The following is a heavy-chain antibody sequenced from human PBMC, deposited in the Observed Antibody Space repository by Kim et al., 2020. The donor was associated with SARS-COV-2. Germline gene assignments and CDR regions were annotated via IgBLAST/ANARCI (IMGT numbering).Heavy chain of an antibody. J-gene: IGHJ6*04. CDR1: GFSLSTSGMC. CDR2: IDWDDDK. Sequence: SGPTLVNPTQTLTLTCTFSGFSLSTSGMCVSWIRQPPGKALEWLARIDWDDDKYYSTSLKTRLTISKDTSKNQVVLTMTNMDPVDTATYYCAREYTAMVILDVWGKGTTVTVSS. V-gene: IGHV2-70*11. CDR3: AREYTAMVILDV. D-gene: IGHD5-18*01.